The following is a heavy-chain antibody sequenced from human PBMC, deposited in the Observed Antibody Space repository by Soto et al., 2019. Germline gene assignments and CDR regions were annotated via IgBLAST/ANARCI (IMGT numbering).Heavy chain of an antibody. Sequence: QVQLQESGPGLVKPSQTLSLTCTVSGCSISSGDYYWSWIRQPPGKGLEWIGYIYYSGSTYYDPSLKSRVTVSVDTSKNQFSLKLSSVTAADTAVYYCARADYGNYYYYGMDVWGQGTTVTVSS. D-gene: IGHD4-17*01. V-gene: IGHV4-30-4*01. J-gene: IGHJ6*02. CDR3: ARADYGNYYYYGMDV. CDR1: GCSISSGDYY. CDR2: IYYSGST.